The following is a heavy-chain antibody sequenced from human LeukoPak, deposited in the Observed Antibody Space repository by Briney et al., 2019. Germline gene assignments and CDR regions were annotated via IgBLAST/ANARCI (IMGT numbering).Heavy chain of an antibody. J-gene: IGHJ3*02. CDR3: VKDRPYDSSGYLHDAFEI. CDR2: IWYDGSNK. CDR1: GFTFSSYG. Sequence: GRSLRLSCAASGFTFSSYGMHWVRQAPGKGLEWVAVIWYDGSNKYYADSAKGRFTISRDNSKNTLYLRMNSLRAEDTAVYYCVKDRPYDSSGYLHDAFEIWGQGTMVTVSS. V-gene: IGHV3-33*06. D-gene: IGHD3-22*01.